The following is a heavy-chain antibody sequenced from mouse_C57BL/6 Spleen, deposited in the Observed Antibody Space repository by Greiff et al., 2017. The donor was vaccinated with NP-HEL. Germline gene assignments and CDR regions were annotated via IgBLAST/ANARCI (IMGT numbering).Heavy chain of an antibody. J-gene: IGHJ2*01. Sequence: VQLQQPGAELVRPGSSVKLSCKASGYTFTSYWMHWVKQRPIQGLEWIGNIDPSDSETHYNQKFKDKATLTVDKSSSTAYMQLSSLTSEDSAVYYCAREGLTGTVGHYFDYWGQCTTLTVS. CDR3: AREGLTGTVGHYFDY. CDR2: IDPSDSET. D-gene: IGHD4-1*01. V-gene: IGHV1-52*01. CDR1: GYTFTSYW.